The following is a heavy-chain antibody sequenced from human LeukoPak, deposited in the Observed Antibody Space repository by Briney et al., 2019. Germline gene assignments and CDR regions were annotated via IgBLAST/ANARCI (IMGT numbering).Heavy chain of an antibody. CDR3: VRESIGFDY. CDR1: GFTFSSYG. D-gene: IGHD2-15*01. Sequence: PGRSLRLSCAASGFTFSSYGMHWVRQAPGKGLEWVAVIWYDGSNKYYADSVKGRFTISRDNAKDSLYLQMNSLRAEDTAVYYCVRESIGFDYWGQGTLVTVSS. CDR2: IWYDGSNK. V-gene: IGHV3-33*01. J-gene: IGHJ4*02.